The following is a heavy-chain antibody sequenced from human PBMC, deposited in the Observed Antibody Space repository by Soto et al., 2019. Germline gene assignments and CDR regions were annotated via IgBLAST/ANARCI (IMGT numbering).Heavy chain of an antibody. CDR3: YTSRPVEMATIDGYYFDY. CDR2: ISYDGSNK. J-gene: IGHJ4*02. D-gene: IGHD5-12*01. CDR1: GFTFSSYG. V-gene: IGHV3-30*03. Sequence: QVQLVESGGGVVQPGRSLRLSCAASGFTFSSYGMHWVRQAPGKGLEWVAVISYDGSNKYYADSVKGRFTISRDNSKNPLYLQINSLRAEDTAVYYCYTSRPVEMATIDGYYFDYWGQGTLVTVSS.